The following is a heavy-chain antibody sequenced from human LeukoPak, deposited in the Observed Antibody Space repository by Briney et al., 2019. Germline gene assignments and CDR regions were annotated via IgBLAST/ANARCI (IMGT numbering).Heavy chain of an antibody. J-gene: IGHJ4*01. D-gene: IGHD4-11*01. CDR2: IKQDVSGK. V-gene: IGHV3-7*01. CDR1: GFTFSIDW. Sequence: GGSLRLSCAASGFTFSIDWMTWVRQAPGKGLEWVANIKQDVSGKYYVDSVKGRFTISRDDATNSLFLQMNSLRAEDTAVYDCARDALRAFDYSISLEYWGHETLVTVPS. CDR3: ARDALRAFDYSISLEY.